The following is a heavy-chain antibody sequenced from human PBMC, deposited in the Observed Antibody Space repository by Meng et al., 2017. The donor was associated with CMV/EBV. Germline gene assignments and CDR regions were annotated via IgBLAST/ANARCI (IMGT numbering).Heavy chain of an antibody. CDR1: GFTFSSYE. CDR2: ISSSGSTI. V-gene: IGHV3-48*03. D-gene: IGHD3-22*01. Sequence: GESLRLSCAASGFTFSSYEMNWVRQAPGKGLEWVSYISSSGSTIYYADSVKGRFTISRDNAKNSLYLQMNSLGAEDTAVYYCARDFLVSSGYYRTYYYYGMDVWGQGTTVTVSS. CDR3: ARDFLVSSGYYRTYYYYGMDV. J-gene: IGHJ6*02.